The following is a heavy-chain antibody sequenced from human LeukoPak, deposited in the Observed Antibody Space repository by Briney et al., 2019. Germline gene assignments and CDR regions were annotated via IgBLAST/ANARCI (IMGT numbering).Heavy chain of an antibody. D-gene: IGHD3-9*01. CDR3: AKKSGAPIGGYYDILTGYYDYYYYYGMDV. V-gene: IGHV3-23*01. CDR2: ISGSGGST. J-gene: IGHJ6*02. Sequence: PGGSLRLSCAASGFTFSSYAMSWVRQAPGKGLEWVSAISGSGGSTYYADSVKGRFTISRDNSKNTLYLQMNSLRAEDTAVYYCAKKSGAPIGGYYDILTGYYDYYYYYGMDVWGQGTTVTVSS. CDR1: GFTFSSYA.